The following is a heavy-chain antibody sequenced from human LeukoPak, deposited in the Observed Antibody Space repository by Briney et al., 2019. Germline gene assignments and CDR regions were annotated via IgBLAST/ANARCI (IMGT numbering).Heavy chain of an antibody. V-gene: IGHV4-38-2*02. J-gene: IGHJ4*02. CDR3: ASDSSGDGYSSGYN. CDR2: IYYSGST. D-gene: IGHD5-24*01. CDR1: GYSISSGYY. Sequence: SETLSLTCTVSGYSISSGYYWGWIRQPPGKGLEWIGSIYYSGSTYYNPSLKSRVTISVDTSKNQFSLRLSSVTAADTAVYYCASDSSGDGYSSGYNWGQGTPVTVSS.